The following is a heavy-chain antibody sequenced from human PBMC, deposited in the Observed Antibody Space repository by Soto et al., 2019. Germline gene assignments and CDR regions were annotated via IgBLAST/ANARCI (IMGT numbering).Heavy chain of an antibody. CDR2: IRYDGTNR. CDR3: GRESSSGRRDRIDY. J-gene: IGHJ4*02. V-gene: IGHV3-33*08. CDR1: GFTFSNHG. Sequence: GGSLRLSCAASGFTFSNHGMHWVRQAPGKGLEWITVIRYDGTNRFYADSVKGRFTISRDISENTVFLQMNSLRAEDTAVYYCGRESSSGRRDRIDYWGQGTLVTVSS. D-gene: IGHD6-19*01.